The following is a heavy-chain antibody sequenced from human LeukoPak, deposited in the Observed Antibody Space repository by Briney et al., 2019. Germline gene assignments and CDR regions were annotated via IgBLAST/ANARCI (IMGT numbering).Heavy chain of an antibody. CDR3: ARAGGWYVRWFDP. V-gene: IGHV4-39*07. D-gene: IGHD6-19*01. Sequence: SETLSLTCTVSGGSISSSSYYWGWIRQPPGKGLEWIGSIYDSGSTYYNPSLKSRVTISVDTSKNQFSLKLSSVTAADTAVCYCARAGGWYVRWFDPWGQGTLVTVSS. CDR1: GGSISSSSYY. J-gene: IGHJ5*02. CDR2: IYDSGST.